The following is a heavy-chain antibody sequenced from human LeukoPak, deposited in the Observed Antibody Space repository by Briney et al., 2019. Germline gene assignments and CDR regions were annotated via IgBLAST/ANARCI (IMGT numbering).Heavy chain of an antibody. CDR2: INHSGST. CDR3: ARGKGITIFGVPRYFDY. V-gene: IGHV4-34*01. D-gene: IGHD3-3*01. J-gene: IGHJ4*02. CDR1: GGSFSGYY. Sequence: SETLSLTCAVYGGSFSGYYWSWIRQPPGKGLEWIGEINHSGSTNYNPPHKSRVTISVDTSKNQFSLKLSSVTAADTAVYYCARGKGITIFGVPRYFDYWGQGTLVTVSS.